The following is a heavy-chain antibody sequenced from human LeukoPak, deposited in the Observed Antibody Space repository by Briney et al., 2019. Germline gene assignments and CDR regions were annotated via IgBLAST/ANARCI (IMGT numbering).Heavy chain of an antibody. CDR3: ATVGRPDYYDSSGYPLYYLDY. CDR2: FDPEDGET. Sequence: ASVKVSCKVSGYTLTELSMHWVRQAPGKGLEWIGGFDPEDGETIYAQKFQGRVTMTEDTSTDTAYMELSSLRSEDTAVYYCATVGRPDYYDSSGYPLYYLDYWGQGTLVTVSS. J-gene: IGHJ4*02. D-gene: IGHD3-22*01. CDR1: GYTLTELS. V-gene: IGHV1-24*01.